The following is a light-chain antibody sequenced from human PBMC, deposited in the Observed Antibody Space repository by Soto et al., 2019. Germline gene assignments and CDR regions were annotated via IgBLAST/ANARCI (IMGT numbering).Light chain of an antibody. J-gene: IGKJ3*01. CDR3: QQYNNWPFT. V-gene: IGKV3-15*01. Sequence: EIVMTQSPATLSVSPGERATLSCRASQSVSSTLARYQQKPGQPPRLLFYGTSTRATGIPARFSGSGSGTEFTLTISSLQSEDSAVYYCQQYNNWPFTYGPGTKVEIK. CDR2: GTS. CDR1: QSVSST.